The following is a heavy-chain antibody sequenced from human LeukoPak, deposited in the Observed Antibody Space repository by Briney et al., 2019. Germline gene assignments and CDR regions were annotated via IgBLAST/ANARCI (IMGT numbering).Heavy chain of an antibody. CDR1: GFTFSDYW. J-gene: IGHJ4*02. V-gene: IGHV3-7*03. Sequence: GGSLRLSCAASGFTFSDYWMHWVRQAPGKGLEWVANIKQDGSAKYYVDSVKGRFTIPRDNAKNSLYLQMNSLRAEDTAVYYCARRYFDSWGQGTLVTVSS. CDR3: ARRYFDS. CDR2: IKQDGSAK.